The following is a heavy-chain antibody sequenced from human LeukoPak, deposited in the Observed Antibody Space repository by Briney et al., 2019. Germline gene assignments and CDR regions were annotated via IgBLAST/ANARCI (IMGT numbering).Heavy chain of an antibody. Sequence: GGSLRLSCAASGFTFNNYAMHWVRQAPGKGLEWVAVISYDGSNKYYADSVKGRFTISRDNSKNTLYLQMNSLRAEDTAVYYCARTFPYFDYWGQGTLVTVSS. D-gene: IGHD3-16*01. CDR2: ISYDGSNK. CDR1: GFTFNNYA. J-gene: IGHJ4*02. CDR3: ARTFPYFDY. V-gene: IGHV3-30-3*01.